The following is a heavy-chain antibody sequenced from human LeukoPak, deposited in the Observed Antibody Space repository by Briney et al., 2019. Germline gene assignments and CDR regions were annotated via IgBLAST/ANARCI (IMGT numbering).Heavy chain of an antibody. D-gene: IGHD5-24*01. J-gene: IGHJ3*02. Sequence: PGGSLRLSCAASGFTFSRYAMSWVRQAPGKGLEWVSAISSSGGSTDYADSVKGRFTISRDNAKNTLYLQMNSLRAEDTAVYYCAKRHPSWATSDAFDIWGQGTMVTVSS. CDR2: ISSSGGST. CDR1: GFTFSRYA. V-gene: IGHV3-23*01. CDR3: AKRHPSWATSDAFDI.